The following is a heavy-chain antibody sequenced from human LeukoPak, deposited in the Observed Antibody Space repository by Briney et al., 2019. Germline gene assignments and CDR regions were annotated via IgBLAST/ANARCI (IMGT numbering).Heavy chain of an antibody. CDR3: AKVPGGLPKYYFDY. J-gene: IGHJ4*02. V-gene: IGHV3-23*01. Sequence: GGSLRLSCAASGFTFSSYAMSWVHQAPGKGLEWVSAISGSGGSTYYADSVKGRFTISRDNSKNTLYLQMNSLRAEDTAVYYCAKVPGGLPKYYFDYWGQGTLVTVSS. CDR2: ISGSGGST. CDR1: GFTFSSYA. D-gene: IGHD3-10*01.